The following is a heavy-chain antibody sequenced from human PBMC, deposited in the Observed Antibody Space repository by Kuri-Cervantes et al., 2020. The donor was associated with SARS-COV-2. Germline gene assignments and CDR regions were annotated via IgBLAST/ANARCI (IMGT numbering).Heavy chain of an antibody. J-gene: IGHJ3*02. Sequence: SETLSLTCAVYGGSFSGYYWSWIRQPPGKGQEWIGEINHSGSTYYNPSLKSRVTISVDTSKNQFSLKLSSVTAADTAVYYCARLAANAFDIWGQGTMVTVSS. CDR2: INHSGST. CDR3: ARLAANAFDI. V-gene: IGHV4-34*01. CDR1: GGSFSGYY. D-gene: IGHD2-15*01.